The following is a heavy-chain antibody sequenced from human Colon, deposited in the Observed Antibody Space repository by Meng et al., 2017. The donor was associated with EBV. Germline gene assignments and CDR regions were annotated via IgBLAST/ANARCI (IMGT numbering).Heavy chain of an antibody. V-gene: IGHV4-61*08. CDR2: IYYIGNA. J-gene: IGHJ4*02. Sequence: QVQLQESGPGLVKPSETLSLTCTVSGGSVNSGAYYWSWFRQPPGKGLEWIGYIYYIGNANYNPSLKSRVTISIDTSKDQFSLKLNSVAAADTAVYYCARLREWLVDYWGQGTLFTVSS. CDR3: ARLREWLVDY. D-gene: IGHD6-19*01. CDR1: GGSVNSGAYY.